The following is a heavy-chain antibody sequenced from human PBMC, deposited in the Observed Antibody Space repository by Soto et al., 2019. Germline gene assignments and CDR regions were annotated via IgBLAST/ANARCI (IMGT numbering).Heavy chain of an antibody. CDR1: GYTFTSYY. CDR3: ARDQGVVTARVSFDY. CDR2: INPSGGST. J-gene: IGHJ4*02. D-gene: IGHD2-21*02. Sequence: GASVKVSCKASGYTFTSYYMHWVRQAPGQGLEWMGIINPSGGSTSYAQKFQGRVTMTRDTSTSTVYMELSSLRSEDTAVYYCARDQGVVTARVSFDYWGQGTLVTVSS. V-gene: IGHV1-46*01.